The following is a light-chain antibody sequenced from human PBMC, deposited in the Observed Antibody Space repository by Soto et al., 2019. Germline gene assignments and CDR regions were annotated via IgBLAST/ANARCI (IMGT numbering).Light chain of an antibody. Sequence: EIVLTQSPDTLSLSPGERATLSCTASQTIISSYLAWYQQKPGQAPRLLLYGASSRATGIPDRFSGSGSGTDFTLTISGLEPEDVAVYHCHFYGSSLCTFGQGTKVEIK. J-gene: IGKJ1*01. CDR2: GAS. CDR1: QTIISSY. V-gene: IGKV3-20*01. CDR3: HFYGSSLCT.